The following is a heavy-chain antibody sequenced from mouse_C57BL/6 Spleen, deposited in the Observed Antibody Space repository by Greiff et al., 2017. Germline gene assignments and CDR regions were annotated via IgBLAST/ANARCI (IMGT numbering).Heavy chain of an antibody. Sequence: QVHVKQPGAELVMPGASVKLSCKASGYTFTSYWMHWVKQRPGQGLEWIGEIDPSDSYTNYNQKFKGKSTLTVDKSSSTAYMQLSSLTSEDSAVYYCARERGIYYGSSHWYFDVWGTGTTVTVSS. D-gene: IGHD1-1*01. CDR3: ARERGIYYGSSHWYFDV. V-gene: IGHV1-69*01. CDR2: IDPSDSYT. J-gene: IGHJ1*03. CDR1: GYTFTSYW.